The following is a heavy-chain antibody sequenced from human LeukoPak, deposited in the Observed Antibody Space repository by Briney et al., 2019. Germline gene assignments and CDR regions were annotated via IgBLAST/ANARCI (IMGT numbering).Heavy chain of an antibody. CDR1: GFTFSSYG. J-gene: IGHJ4*02. CDR2: IWYDGSRQ. Sequence: HPGRSLRLSCAASGFTFSSYGMHWVRQAPGKGLEWVAVIWYDGSRQYYADSVKGRFTISRDSSKNTLYLEMNSLRAEDTAVYYCARDSWRDWGQGTLVTVSS. CDR3: ARDSWRD. V-gene: IGHV3-33*01.